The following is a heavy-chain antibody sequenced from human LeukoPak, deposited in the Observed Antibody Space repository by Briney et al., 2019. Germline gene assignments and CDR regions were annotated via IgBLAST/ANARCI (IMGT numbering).Heavy chain of an antibody. CDR1: GGPLSGYY. J-gene: IGHJ5*02. Sequence: PSETLSLTCAVHGGPLSGYYWSWIRQPPGKGLEWIGEINLGCSSNYNPSLKNRVTMSVDTSKNQFSLKVKSVTAADTVVYYCARVPVTANRFDPWRQGTLVTVSS. CDR3: ARVPVTANRFDP. V-gene: IGHV4-34*01. D-gene: IGHD4-11*01. CDR2: INLGCSS.